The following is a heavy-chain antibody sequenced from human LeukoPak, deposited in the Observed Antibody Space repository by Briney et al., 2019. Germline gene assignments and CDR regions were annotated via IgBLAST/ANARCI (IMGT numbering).Heavy chain of an antibody. Sequence: PSETLSLTCTVSGYSISSGYYWGWIRQPPGKGLEWIGSIYHSGSTYYNPSLKRRVTISVDTSKNQFSLKLSSVTAADTAVYYCARWGGSGSSGFDYWGQGTLVTVSS. D-gene: IGHD3-10*01. CDR2: IYHSGST. V-gene: IGHV4-38-2*02. CDR1: GYSISSGYY. J-gene: IGHJ4*02. CDR3: ARWGGSGSSGFDY.